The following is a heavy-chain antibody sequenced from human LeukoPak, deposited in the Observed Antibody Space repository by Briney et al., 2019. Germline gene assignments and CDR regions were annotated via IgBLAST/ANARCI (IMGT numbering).Heavy chain of an antibody. J-gene: IGHJ2*01. V-gene: IGHV4-31*03. Sequence: PSQTLSLTCTVSGGSINSGGYYWSWIRQHPGKGQEWIGYISYIGSTYYHPSLKSRLTISLDTSKNQCSVKLSSMTAADTAVYFCARAPDYDSWSGTHFDPWGRGTLVTVSS. CDR2: ISYIGST. D-gene: IGHD3-3*01. CDR1: GGSINSGGYY. CDR3: ARAPDYDSWSGTHFDP.